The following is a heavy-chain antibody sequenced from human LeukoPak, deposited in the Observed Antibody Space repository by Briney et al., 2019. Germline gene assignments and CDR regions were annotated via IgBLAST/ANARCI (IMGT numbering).Heavy chain of an antibody. V-gene: IGHV1-8*01. CDR3: ARTPKAARWFDP. Sequence: ASVKVSCKASGYTFTSYDINWVRQATGQGLEWMGWMNPNSGNTGYAQKFQGRVTMTRNTSISTAYMELSSLRSEDTAVYYCARTPKAARWFDPWGQGTLVTVSS. J-gene: IGHJ5*02. CDR2: MNPNSGNT. D-gene: IGHD6-6*01. CDR1: GYTFTSYD.